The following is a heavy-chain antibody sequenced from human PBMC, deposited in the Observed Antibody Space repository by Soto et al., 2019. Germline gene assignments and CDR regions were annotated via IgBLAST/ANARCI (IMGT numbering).Heavy chain of an antibody. CDR2: FSDSGST. V-gene: IGHV3-23*01. J-gene: IGHJ4*02. Sequence: EVQLLESGGALVQPGGSLRLSCAASGFTFSNHAMNWVRQAPGKGLEWVSTFSDSGSTYYGDSVKGRFTISRDSSNTTLYLQMNGQRAEDTAVCDCGRGPGGHYWAMSSCLYFFDHGGQGTLVIVSS. CDR3: GRGPGGHYWAMSSCLYFFDH. D-gene: IGHD3-16*01. CDR1: GFTFSNHA.